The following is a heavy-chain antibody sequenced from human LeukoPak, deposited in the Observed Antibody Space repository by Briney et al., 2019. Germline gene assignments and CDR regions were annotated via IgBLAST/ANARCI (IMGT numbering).Heavy chain of an antibody. V-gene: IGHV1-18*01. D-gene: IGHD3-22*01. Sequence: ASVKVSCKASGYTFTSYGISWVRQAPGQGLEWMGWISAYNGNTNYAQKLQGRVTMTTDTSTSTAYMELRRLRSDDTAVYYCARLGISGTYYYDSSGLPDYWGQGTLVTVSS. J-gene: IGHJ4*02. CDR1: GYTFTSYG. CDR3: ARLGISGTYYYDSSGLPDY. CDR2: ISAYNGNT.